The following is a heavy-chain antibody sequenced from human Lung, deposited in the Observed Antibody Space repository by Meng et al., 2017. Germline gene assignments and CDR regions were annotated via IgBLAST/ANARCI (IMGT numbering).Heavy chain of an antibody. CDR2: INRDGTKP. CDR3: TNDRLNH. V-gene: IGHV3-74*01. J-gene: IGHJ1*01. Sequence: EVQLVESGVGLARTGWALSLSWEASGFTFTDHWMHWVRQGPGKGLEWVSRINRDGTKPTNADSVKGRFTISRDNAKNTLYLQMNNLRAEDTAFYYCTNDRLNHWGQGALVTVSS. CDR1: GFTFTDHW. D-gene: IGHD1-1*01.